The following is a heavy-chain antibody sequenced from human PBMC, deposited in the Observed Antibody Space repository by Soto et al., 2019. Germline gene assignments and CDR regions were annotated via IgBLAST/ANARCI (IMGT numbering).Heavy chain of an antibody. J-gene: IGHJ4*02. D-gene: IGHD3-3*01. V-gene: IGHV3-23*01. CDR3: ANVARSLWSGSKSPLDY. Sequence: GGSLRLSCAASGFTFSSSGMSWIRQAPGKGLEWVSVINYSGRDTYYADTVKGRFTISRDNSKNTLYLQMNRLRAEDTAVYYCANVARSLWSGSKSPLDYWGQGTLVTVSS. CDR1: GFTFSSSG. CDR2: INYSGRDT.